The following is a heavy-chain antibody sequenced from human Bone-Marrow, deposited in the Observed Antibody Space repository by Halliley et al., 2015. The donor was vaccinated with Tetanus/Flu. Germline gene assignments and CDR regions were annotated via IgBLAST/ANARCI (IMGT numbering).Heavy chain of an antibody. D-gene: IGHD4-17*01. CDR3: ARGNGDSEGFGYSYGMDV. V-gene: IGHV4-31*01. J-gene: IGHJ6*02. CDR1: GDSINSGGHY. CDR2: IYYSGST. Sequence: TLSLTCTVSGDSINSGGHYWSWIRQHPGKGLEWIGYIYYSGSTYYNPSLKSLVTISVDTSKNQFSLKVNSVTAADTAVYYCARGNGDSEGFGYSYGMDVWGQGTTVTVSS.